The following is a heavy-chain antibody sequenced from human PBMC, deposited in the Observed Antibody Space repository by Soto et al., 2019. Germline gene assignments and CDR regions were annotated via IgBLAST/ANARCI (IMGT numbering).Heavy chain of an antibody. CDR1: RYTLTGYY. D-gene: IGHD6-13*01. Sequence: ASVKVSCKASRYTLTGYYMHWVRQAPGQGVEGMGWINPNSGSTNYAQKLQGRVTMPRDTSMSTAYMELGRLRSDDTAVYYCARDPPGSIAAAGTRYYYYGMDVWGQGTTVTV. V-gene: IGHV1-2*02. J-gene: IGHJ6*02. CDR3: ARDPPGSIAAAGTRYYYYGMDV. CDR2: INPNSGST.